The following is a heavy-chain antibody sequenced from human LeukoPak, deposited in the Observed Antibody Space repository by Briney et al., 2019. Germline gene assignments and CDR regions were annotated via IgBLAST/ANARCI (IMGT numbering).Heavy chain of an antibody. D-gene: IGHD5-18*01. V-gene: IGHV3-11*04. CDR2: ISSSGVTI. J-gene: IGHJ4*02. CDR3: AREVGYSYGLSPIDY. Sequence: GGSLRLSCAASGFTFSDYYVSWIRQAPGKGLEWVSYISSSGVTIYYADSVKGRFTISRDSAQNSLYLQMNSLRAEDTAMYYCAREVGYSYGLSPIDYWGQGTLVIVSS. CDR1: GFTFSDYY.